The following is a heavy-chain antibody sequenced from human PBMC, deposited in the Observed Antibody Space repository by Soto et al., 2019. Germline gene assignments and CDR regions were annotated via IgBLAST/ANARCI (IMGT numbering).Heavy chain of an antibody. J-gene: IGHJ4*02. D-gene: IGHD6-13*01. CDR1: GFTFSSYW. V-gene: IGHV3-74*01. CDR2: ISSDGSST. CDR3: ASKHSSRAFDY. Sequence: EVQLVESGGGLVQPGGSLRLSCAASGFTFSSYWMHWVRQAPGKGPVWVSRISSDGSSTTYADSVKGRFTISRDNAKNTVYLQMNSLRAEDTAVYYCASKHSSRAFDYWGQGTLVTVSS.